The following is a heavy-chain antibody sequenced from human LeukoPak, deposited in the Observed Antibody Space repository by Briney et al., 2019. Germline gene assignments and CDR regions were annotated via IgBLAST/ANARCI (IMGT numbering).Heavy chain of an antibody. CDR3: ARGRGIGVNWFDP. D-gene: IGHD2-21*01. V-gene: IGHV1-8*02. J-gene: IGHJ5*02. CDR2: MNPNSGNT. Sequence: ASVKVSCKASGYTFTGYYMHWVRQAPGQGLEWMGWMNPNSGNTGYAQKFQGRVTMTWNTSISTAYMELSSLRSEDTAVYYCARGRGIGVNWFDPWGQGTLVTVSS. CDR1: GYTFTGYY.